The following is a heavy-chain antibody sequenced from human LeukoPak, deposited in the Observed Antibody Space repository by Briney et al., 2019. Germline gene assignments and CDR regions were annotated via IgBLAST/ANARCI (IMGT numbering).Heavy chain of an antibody. Sequence: GGSLRLSCAASGFTFSSHEMNWVRQAPGKGLEWVSSISKSGSVSHYEDAVRGRFTISRDNAKKSLYLQMNSLRAEDTGVYYCARVETSYDRSGYSWDYYYYMDVWGKGTTVTISS. CDR1: GFTFSSHE. V-gene: IGHV3-48*03. CDR2: ISKSGSVS. J-gene: IGHJ6*03. D-gene: IGHD3-22*01. CDR3: ARVETSYDRSGYSWDYYYYMDV.